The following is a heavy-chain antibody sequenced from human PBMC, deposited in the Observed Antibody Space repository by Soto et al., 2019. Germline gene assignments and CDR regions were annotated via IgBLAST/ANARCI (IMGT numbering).Heavy chain of an antibody. CDR2: ISYDGSNK. CDR1: GFTFSSYG. CDR3: AKDLSGTYSEVGDGYKDFDY. Sequence: GGSLRLSCAASGFTFSSYGMHWVRQAPGKGLEWVAVISYDGSNKYYAESVKGRFTISRDNSKNTLYLQMNSLRAEDTAVYYCAKDLSGTYSEVGDGYKDFDYWGQGTLVTVSS. J-gene: IGHJ4*02. D-gene: IGHD2-21*01. V-gene: IGHV3-30*18.